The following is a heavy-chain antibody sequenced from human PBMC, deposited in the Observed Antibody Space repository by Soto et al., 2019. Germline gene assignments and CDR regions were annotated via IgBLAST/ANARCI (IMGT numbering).Heavy chain of an antibody. CDR2: IYYSGST. J-gene: IGHJ4*02. CDR1: GGSISSYY. V-gene: IGHV4-59*01. CDR3: AREVTWFGELLSPYFDY. Sequence: SETLSLTCTVSGGSISSYYWSWIRQPPGKGLEWIGYIYYSGSTNYNPSLKSRVTISVDTSKNQFSLKLSSVTAADTAVYYCAREVTWFGELLSPYFDYWGQGTLVTVSS. D-gene: IGHD3-10*01.